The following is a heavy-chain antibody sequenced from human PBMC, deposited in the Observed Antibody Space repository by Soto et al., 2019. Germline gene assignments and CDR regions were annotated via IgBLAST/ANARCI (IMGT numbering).Heavy chain of an antibody. D-gene: IGHD3-10*01. V-gene: IGHV3-74*01. J-gene: IGHJ4*02. CDR2: ITSDGSTT. CDR1: GLTFSNYG. Sequence: EVQLVESGGGLVQPGWSLRLSCAASGLTFSNYGMQWVRQAPGKGLMWVSRITSDGSTTNYADSVKGRFTISRDNAKNALYLQMHSLRVEDTAVYYCVRGRALGSYKDSWGQGTLVTVSS. CDR3: VRGRALGSYKDS.